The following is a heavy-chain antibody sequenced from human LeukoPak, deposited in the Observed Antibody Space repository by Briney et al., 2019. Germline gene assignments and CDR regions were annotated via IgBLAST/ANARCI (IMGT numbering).Heavy chain of an antibody. Sequence: SETLSLTCAVYGGSFSGYYWSWIRQPPGKGLEWIGEINHSGSTNYNPSLKSRVTISVDTSKNQFSLKLSSVTAADTAVYYCARVRFLSAGTVDYWGQGTLVTASS. D-gene: IGHD6-13*01. CDR2: INHSGST. CDR1: GGSFSGYY. V-gene: IGHV4-34*01. J-gene: IGHJ4*02. CDR3: ARVRFLSAGTVDY.